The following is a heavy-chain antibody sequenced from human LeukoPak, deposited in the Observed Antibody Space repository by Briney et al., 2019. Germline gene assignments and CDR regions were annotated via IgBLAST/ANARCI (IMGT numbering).Heavy chain of an antibody. CDR1: GFSFNNYR. J-gene: IGHJ4*02. D-gene: IGHD1-26*01. Sequence: PGGSLRLSCVASGFSFNNYRMNWVRQAPGKGLEWVSTISGGGGSTYYADSVKGRFTISRDNSKNTLYLQVNSLRAEDTAVYYCAKGGKWDVTPFDYWGQGTLVTVSS. CDR3: AKGGKWDVTPFDY. CDR2: ISGGGGST. V-gene: IGHV3-23*01.